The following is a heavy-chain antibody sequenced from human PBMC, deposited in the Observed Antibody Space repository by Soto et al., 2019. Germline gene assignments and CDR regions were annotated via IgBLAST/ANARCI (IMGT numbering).Heavy chain of an antibody. V-gene: IGHV3-15*01. Sequence: EVQLVESGGGLVKPGGSLRLSCAASGFTFNNAWMSWVRQAPGGGLEWVGRIKRNIDGGTTDYAAPVKGRFAISRDDSNSILYLQMNSLKSEDTAVYYCTTVVAVVLNWGQGILVTVSS. CDR2: IKRNIDGGTT. CDR3: TTVVAVVLN. J-gene: IGHJ4*02. D-gene: IGHD6-19*01. CDR1: GFTFNNAW.